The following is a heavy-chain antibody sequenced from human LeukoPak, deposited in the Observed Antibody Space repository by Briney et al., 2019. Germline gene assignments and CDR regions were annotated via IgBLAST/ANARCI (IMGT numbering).Heavy chain of an antibody. D-gene: IGHD5-12*01. Sequence: SETLSLTCTVSGGSISSYYWSWIRQPPGKGLEWIGYIYDSGSTNYNPSLKSRVTISVDTSKNQFSLKLSSVTAADTAVYYCARGGTGYDSFYYYGMDVWGQGTTVTVSS. V-gene: IGHV4-59*01. CDR1: GGSISSYY. CDR2: IYDSGST. J-gene: IGHJ6*02. CDR3: ARGGTGYDSFYYYGMDV.